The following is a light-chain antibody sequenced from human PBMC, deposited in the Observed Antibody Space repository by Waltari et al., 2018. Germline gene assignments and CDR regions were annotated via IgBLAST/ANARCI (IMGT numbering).Light chain of an antibody. CDR1: QDISRY. CDR2: DTS. Sequence: DIQMTQSPSSVSSSLGDRVTILCRASQDISRYLAWYQQTPGRSPKLLIFDTSSLQSGVPSRFSGSGSGTDFTLTISSLQPEDFATYYCLQVSNFPITFGQGTRLEIK. V-gene: IGKV1D-12*01. J-gene: IGKJ5*01. CDR3: LQVSNFPIT.